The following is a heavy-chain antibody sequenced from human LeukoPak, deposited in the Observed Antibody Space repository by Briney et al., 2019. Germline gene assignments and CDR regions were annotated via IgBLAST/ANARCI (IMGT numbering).Heavy chain of an antibody. D-gene: IGHD4-17*01. CDR2: ISWNSDSI. J-gene: IGHJ5*02. CDR1: GFTFDDYA. Sequence: PGGSLRLSCAASGFTFDDYAMHWVRQAPGKGLEWVSGISWNSDSIGYADSVKGRFTISRDNAKDSLYLQMNSLRAEDTALYYCAKDIGGDYEGNYWLDPWGQGTLVTVSS. CDR3: AKDIGGDYEGNYWLDP. V-gene: IGHV3-9*01.